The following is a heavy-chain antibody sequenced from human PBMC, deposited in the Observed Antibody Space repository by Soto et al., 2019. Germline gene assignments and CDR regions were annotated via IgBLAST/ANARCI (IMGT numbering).Heavy chain of an antibody. CDR2: IVGSTK. CDR1: GFILSDSY. CDR3: ARGRGYCSGSNCYLGYYYYMDV. D-gene: IGHD2-15*01. J-gene: IGHJ6*03. Sequence: QVQLVESGGGLVKPGGSLRLSCAASGFILSDSYMSWIRQAPGKGLEWVSYIVGSTKYYADSAKVRFIISRDNAKNSLYLQMSSLRAEDTAVYYCARGRGYCSGSNCYLGYYYYMDVWGKGTTVTVSS. V-gene: IGHV3-11*01.